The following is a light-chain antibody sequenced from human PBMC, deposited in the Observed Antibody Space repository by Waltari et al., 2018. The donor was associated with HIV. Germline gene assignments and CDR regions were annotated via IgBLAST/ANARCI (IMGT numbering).Light chain of an antibody. CDR1: SSNIGSNY. CDR2: RNN. J-gene: IGLJ3*02. V-gene: IGLV1-47*01. CDR3: ATWDDSLSGWM. Sequence: QSVLTQPPAASGTPGQSVTISCSGSSSNIGSNYVYWYQQLPGTAPKLLIYRNNQRPSGGPDRFSGSKSGTSASLAISGLRSEDEVDYYCATWDDSLSGWMFGGGTKVTVL.